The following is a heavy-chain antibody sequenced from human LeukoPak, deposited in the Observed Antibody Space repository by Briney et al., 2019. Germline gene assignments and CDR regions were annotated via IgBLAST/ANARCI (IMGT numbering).Heavy chain of an antibody. J-gene: IGHJ4*02. Sequence: GASVKVSCKVSGHTLTELSMHWVRQAPGKGLEWMGGFDPEDGETIYAQKFQGRVTMTEDTSTGTAYMELSSLRSEDTAVYYCATMYYYDSSGYLVFVDYWGQGTLVTVSS. CDR3: ATMYYYDSSGYLVFVDY. V-gene: IGHV1-24*01. D-gene: IGHD3-22*01. CDR1: GHTLTELS. CDR2: FDPEDGET.